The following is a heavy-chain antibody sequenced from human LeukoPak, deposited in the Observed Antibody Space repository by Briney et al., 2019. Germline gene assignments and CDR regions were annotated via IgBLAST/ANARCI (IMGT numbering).Heavy chain of an antibody. CDR2: IYYTGRT. D-gene: IGHD6-19*01. Sequence: SETLSLTCTVSGGSFSSSFYHWGWIRQPPGKGLEWIGNIYYTGRTYYNPSLKSRVTISVDTSKKQFSLKLSSVTAADTALYYCARERVAVSPYYFDYWGQGTLVTVSS. J-gene: IGHJ4*02. CDR1: GGSFSSSFYH. CDR3: ARERVAVSPYYFDY. V-gene: IGHV4-39*07.